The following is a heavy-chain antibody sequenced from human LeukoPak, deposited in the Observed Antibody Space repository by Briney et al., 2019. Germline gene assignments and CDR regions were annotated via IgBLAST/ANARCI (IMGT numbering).Heavy chain of an antibody. CDR1: GFAFSSYT. Sequence: GGSLRLSCAASGFAFSSYTMNWVRQAPGKGLEWVSSISSSGSYIYYADSVKGRFTISRDNSKNTLYLQMNSLRAEDTAVYYCAKEVFGAGTEYYYYGMDVWGQGTTVTVSS. D-gene: IGHD6-19*01. J-gene: IGHJ6*02. CDR2: ISSSGSYI. CDR3: AKEVFGAGTEYYYYGMDV. V-gene: IGHV3-21*04.